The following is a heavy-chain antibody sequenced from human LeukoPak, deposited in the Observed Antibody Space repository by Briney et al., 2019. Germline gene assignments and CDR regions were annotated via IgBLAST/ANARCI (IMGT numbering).Heavy chain of an antibody. J-gene: IGHJ5*02. D-gene: IGHD1-1*01. Sequence: PSETLSLTCNVSGDSISGSDYYWGWIRQPPGKGLEWIANIWYSGSAYYNASLQSRVTITVDTSKNQFSLNVKSVTAADSAVYYCLKHAGGIILTWGQGTRVTVSS. CDR2: IWYSGSA. CDR3: LKHAGGIILT. CDR1: GDSISGSDYY. V-gene: IGHV4-39*01.